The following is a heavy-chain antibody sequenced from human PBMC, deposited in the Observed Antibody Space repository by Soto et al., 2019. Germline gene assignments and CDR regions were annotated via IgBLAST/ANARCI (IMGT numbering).Heavy chain of an antibody. Sequence: SETLSLTCPVSGGSIGTYYWSWIRQPPGKGLEWIGYIYYRGNTDYNPSLKSRVTISLDTPKNQFSLKLSSVTAADTAVYYCARHPGYYDILTGYTTYYFDYWGQGILVTVSS. CDR2: IYYRGNT. CDR1: GGSIGTYY. V-gene: IGHV4-59*08. D-gene: IGHD3-9*01. J-gene: IGHJ4*02. CDR3: ARHPGYYDILTGYTTYYFDY.